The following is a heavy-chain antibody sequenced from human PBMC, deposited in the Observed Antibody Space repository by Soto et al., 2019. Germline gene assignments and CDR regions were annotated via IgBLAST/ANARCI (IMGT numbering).Heavy chain of an antibody. J-gene: IGHJ6*02. D-gene: IGHD6-25*01. CDR3: ARRRRRRSRWYGMDV. V-gene: IGHV1-2*02. Sequence: ASVKVSCKASGYTFTGYYMHWVRQAPGQRLEWMGWINPNSGGTNYAQKFQGRVTMTRDTSISTAYMELSRLRSDDTAVYYCARRRRRRSRWYGMDVWGQGTTVTVSS. CDR2: INPNSGGT. CDR1: GYTFTGYY.